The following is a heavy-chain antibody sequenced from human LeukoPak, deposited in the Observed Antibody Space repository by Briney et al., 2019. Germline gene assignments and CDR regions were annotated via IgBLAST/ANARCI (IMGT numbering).Heavy chain of an antibody. CDR2: IRSKASSYAT. V-gene: IGHV3-73*01. CDR3: TRLSYYDFWSGYPTDDLAYYYYMDV. Sequence: GGSPRLSCAASGFTFSGSAMHWVRQASGKGLEWVGRIRSKASSYATAYAASVKGRFTISRDDSKNTAYLQMNSLKTEDTAVYYCTRLSYYDFWSGYPTDDLAYYYYMDVWGKGTTVTVSS. D-gene: IGHD3-3*01. J-gene: IGHJ6*03. CDR1: GFTFSGSA.